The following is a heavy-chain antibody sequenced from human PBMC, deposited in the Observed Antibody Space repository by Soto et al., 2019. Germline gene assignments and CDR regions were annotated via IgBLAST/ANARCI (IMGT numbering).Heavy chain of an antibody. J-gene: IGHJ5*02. CDR1: GFTFSSYG. D-gene: IGHD3-16*01. CDR3: AKDHIISWPALGGCDP. Sequence: QVQLVESGGGVVQPGRSLRLSCAASGFTFSSYGMHWVRQAPGKGLEWVAVISYDGSNKYYADSVKGRFTISRDNSKNTLYLQMNSLRAEDTAVYYCAKDHIISWPALGGCDPWGQGTLVTFSS. V-gene: IGHV3-30*18. CDR2: ISYDGSNK.